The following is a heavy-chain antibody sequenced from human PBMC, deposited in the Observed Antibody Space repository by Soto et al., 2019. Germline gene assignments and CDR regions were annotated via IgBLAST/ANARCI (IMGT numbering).Heavy chain of an antibody. V-gene: IGHV2-70*11. CDR2: IDWDDDK. CDR3: ARIPTVYYYYYMDV. D-gene: IGHD1-26*01. J-gene: IGHJ6*03. Sequence: SGPTLVNPTQTFTLTCTFSGFSLSTSGMCVSWIRQPPGKALEWLARIDWDDDKYYSTSLKTRLTISKDTSKNQVVLTMTNTDPVDTATYYCARIPTVYYYYYMDVWGKGATVTVSS. CDR1: GFSLSTSGMC.